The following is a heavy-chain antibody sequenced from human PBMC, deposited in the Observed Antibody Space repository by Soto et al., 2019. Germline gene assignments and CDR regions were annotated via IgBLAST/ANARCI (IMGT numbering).Heavy chain of an antibody. CDR2: INHSGST. CDR1: GGSFSDYY. V-gene: IGHV4-34*01. Sequence: QVQLQQWGAGLLKPSETLSLTCAVYGGSFSDYYWSWIRQPPGKGLEWIGEINHSGSTNYNPSLKRRVTISVDTSKTQFSLKLSSVTAADTAVYYCARRYSGYDYDYWGQGTLVTVSS. D-gene: IGHD5-12*01. J-gene: IGHJ4*02. CDR3: ARRYSGYDYDY.